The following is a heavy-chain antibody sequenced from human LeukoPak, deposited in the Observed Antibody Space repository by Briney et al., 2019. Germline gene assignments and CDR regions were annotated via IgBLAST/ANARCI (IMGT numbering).Heavy chain of an antibody. Sequence: GGSLRLSCAASGFTFSSYGMHWVRQAPGKGLEYVSAISSNGGSTYYANSVKGRFTISRDNSKNTLYLQMGSLRAEDMAVYYCARGWVQVGARSFDIWGQGTMVTVSS. CDR1: GFTFSSYG. CDR2: ISSNGGST. J-gene: IGHJ3*02. V-gene: IGHV3-64*01. CDR3: ARGWVQVGARSFDI. D-gene: IGHD1-26*01.